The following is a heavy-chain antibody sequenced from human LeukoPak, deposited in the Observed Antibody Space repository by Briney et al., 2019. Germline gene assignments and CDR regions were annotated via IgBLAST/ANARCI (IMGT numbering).Heavy chain of an antibody. CDR1: GCTFSSYW. J-gene: IGHJ6*04. D-gene: IGHD3-10*02. Sequence: GGAVRLSCAASGCTFSSYWMSGVGQARGKGGEGVANINQEGREKYYVGCVRGGFTISRDNAKTSLYLQMNSLRAEDTAVYYCPELGIPMIGGVWGKGPTVTISS. V-gene: IGHV3-7*01. CDR2: INQEGREK. CDR3: PELGIPMIGGV.